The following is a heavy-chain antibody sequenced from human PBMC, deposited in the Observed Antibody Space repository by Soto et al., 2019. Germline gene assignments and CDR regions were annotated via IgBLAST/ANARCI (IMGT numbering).Heavy chain of an antibody. V-gene: IGHV1-2*02. D-gene: IGHD3-9*01. CDR1: GYIFTGYY. J-gene: IGHJ3*02. CDR3: ATDKVAFDM. CDR2: INTKTGGT. Sequence: ASVKVSCKASGYIFTGYYIQWVRQAPGQGLEWMGWINTKTGGTKYAQKFQGRVTMTRDASINTAYMEVSRLRSDDTAVYYCATDKVAFDMWGQGTMVTVSS.